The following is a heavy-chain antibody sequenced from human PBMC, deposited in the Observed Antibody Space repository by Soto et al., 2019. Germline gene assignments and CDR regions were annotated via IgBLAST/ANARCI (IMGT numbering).Heavy chain of an antibody. V-gene: IGHV5-51*01. CDR3: ARRMETAMVSDY. CDR2: FYPGDSKT. Sequence: PGESLKTFRRGSGYSFTNYWIAWVRQMPGKGLEWMGIFYPGDSKTKYSPSVQGQVTTSADKSINHAYLHWSSLKASDTAMYYCARRMETAMVSDYWGQGTLVTVSS. CDR1: GYSFTNYW. J-gene: IGHJ4*02. D-gene: IGHD5-18*01.